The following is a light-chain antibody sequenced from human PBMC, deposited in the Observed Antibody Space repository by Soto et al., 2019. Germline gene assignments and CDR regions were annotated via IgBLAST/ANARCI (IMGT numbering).Light chain of an antibody. CDR2: EVS. J-gene: IGLJ1*01. CDR3: CSYAGSSARYV. V-gene: IGLV2-23*02. Sequence: QSALTQPASVSGSPGQSVTISCTGTSSDVGSYILVSWYQQHPGKAPKLMIYEVSRRPSGVSDRFSGSKSGNTASLTISGLQAEDEADYYCCSYAGSSARYVFGTGTKLTVL. CDR1: SSDVGSYIL.